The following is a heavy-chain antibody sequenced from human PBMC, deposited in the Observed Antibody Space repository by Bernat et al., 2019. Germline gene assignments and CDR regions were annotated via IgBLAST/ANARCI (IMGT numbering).Heavy chain of an antibody. J-gene: IGHJ4*02. Sequence: QVQLVESGGGVVQPGRSLRLSCAASGFTFSSYGMHWVRQAPGKGLEWVAVIWYDGSNKYYADSVKGRFTISRDNSKNTLYLQMNSLRAEDTAVYYCAKDRAYSSGWYKDYWGQGTLVTVSS. V-gene: IGHV3-33*06. CDR3: AKDRAYSSGWYKDY. CDR1: GFTFSSYG. CDR2: IWYDGSNK. D-gene: IGHD6-19*01.